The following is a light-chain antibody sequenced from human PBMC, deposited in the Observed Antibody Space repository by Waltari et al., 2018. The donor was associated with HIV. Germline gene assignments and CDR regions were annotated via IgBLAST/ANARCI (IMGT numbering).Light chain of an antibody. CDR2: GAS. Sequence: IVLTRSPGTLSLSPGERATLSFRASQSISSSYLAWYQQKPGQAPRLLIYGASSRATGIPDRFSASGSGTDFTLTISRLEPEDFAVYYCQQYGSSPPITFGQGTRLEIK. CDR1: QSISSSY. V-gene: IGKV3-20*01. J-gene: IGKJ5*01. CDR3: QQYGSSPPIT.